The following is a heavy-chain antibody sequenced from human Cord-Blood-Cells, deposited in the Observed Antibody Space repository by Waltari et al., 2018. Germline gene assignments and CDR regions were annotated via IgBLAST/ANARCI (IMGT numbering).Heavy chain of an antibody. D-gene: IGHD1-26*01. V-gene: IGHV4-34*01. CDR3: ASRRGSSFDY. CDR1: GRSFSGSY. J-gene: IGHJ4*02. CDR2: INHSGST. Sequence: QVQLQQWGAGLSKPSATLSLTCAVYGRSFSGSYWSWIRQPPGKGLEWFGEINHSGSTNYNPSLKSRVTISVDTSKNQFSLKLSSVTAADTAVYYCASRRGSSFDYWGQGTLVTVSS.